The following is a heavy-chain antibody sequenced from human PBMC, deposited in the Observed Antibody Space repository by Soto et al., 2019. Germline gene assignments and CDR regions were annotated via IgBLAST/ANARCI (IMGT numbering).Heavy chain of an antibody. D-gene: IGHD3-16*01. V-gene: IGHV1-18*01. CDR2: INTYNGNT. Sequence: QVQLVQSGAEVKNPGASVKVSCKASGYTFTRYGIGWARQAPGQGLEWMGWINTYNGNTNYAQNVPGRVPPTTEPSTSTAYMELRSLRSNDTAIYDCAMVDVYVTPSPQDVWGQGTTVIVSS. J-gene: IGHJ6*02. CDR3: AMVDVYVTPSPQDV. CDR1: GYTFTRYG.